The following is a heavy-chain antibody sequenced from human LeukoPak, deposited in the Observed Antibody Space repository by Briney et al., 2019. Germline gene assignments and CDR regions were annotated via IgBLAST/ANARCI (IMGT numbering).Heavy chain of an antibody. CDR1: AGSFSGYY. D-gene: IGHD2-2*02. Sequence: SETLSLTCTVYAGSFSGYYWSWIRQPPGKGLEWIGDVYDSGSTNYNPSLKSRVTISIDTSKNQFTLTLTTATAPDTAKYSCATGRNVVVQTAIQGVGPGYYCYYIDVWGQGTTVTVSS. CDR3: ATGRNVVVQTAIQGVGPGYYCYYIDV. CDR2: VYDSGST. J-gene: IGHJ6*03. V-gene: IGHV4-34*01.